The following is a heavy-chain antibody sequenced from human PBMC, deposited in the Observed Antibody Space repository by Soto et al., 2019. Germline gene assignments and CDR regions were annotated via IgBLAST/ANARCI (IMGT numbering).Heavy chain of an antibody. CDR1: GYTFTSYG. CDR3: ARGRYGDY. Sequence: QVHLVQSGAEVKQPGASVKVSCKASGYTFTSYGITWVRQAPGQGLAWMGWISAHNGNTDYAQKLQGRVIVTRATSTSTAYMELRSLISDDTAVYYCARGRYGDYWGQGAMVTVSS. CDR2: ISAHNGNT. D-gene: IGHD1-1*01. J-gene: IGHJ4*02. V-gene: IGHV1-18*01.